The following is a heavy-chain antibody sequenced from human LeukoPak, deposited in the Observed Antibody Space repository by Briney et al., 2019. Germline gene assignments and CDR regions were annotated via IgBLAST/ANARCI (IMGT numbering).Heavy chain of an antibody. D-gene: IGHD5-24*01. Sequence: GGSLRLSCAASGLTYSIYAMSGARGAPGKGLEWVSAISCSGGRIYYADCVRGRFPLPRDNSKHTLYLQMNTLRAEDTAVYYCAKGGLHRCFDYWGQGTLVTVSS. J-gene: IGHJ4*02. CDR3: AKGGLHRCFDY. CDR1: GLTYSIYA. V-gene: IGHV3-23*01. CDR2: ISCSGGRI.